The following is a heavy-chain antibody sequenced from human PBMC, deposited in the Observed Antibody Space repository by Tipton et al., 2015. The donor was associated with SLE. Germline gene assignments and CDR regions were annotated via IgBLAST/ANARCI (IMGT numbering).Heavy chain of an antibody. CDR2: SAYDGSYR. CDR3: ARDPITNSDYFEY. CDR1: GFTLSDYG. V-gene: IGHV3-30*19. Sequence: SLRLSCAASGFTLSDYGMHWVRQAPGKGLEWVALSAYDGSYRYYADSVKGRFTISRDNSKNTLYLQMSSLRGEDTAVYYCARDPITNSDYFEYWGQGILVTVSS. J-gene: IGHJ4*02. D-gene: IGHD3-10*01.